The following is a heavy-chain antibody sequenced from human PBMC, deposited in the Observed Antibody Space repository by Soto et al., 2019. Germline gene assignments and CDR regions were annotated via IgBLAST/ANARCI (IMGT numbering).Heavy chain of an antibody. CDR1: GFTFSIYS. CDR2: IMPGSSHI. CDR3: AIEKVGDTSVHVFDI. J-gene: IGHJ3*02. Sequence: EVQLVESGGGLVQPGGSLRLTCAASGFTFSIYSMNWVRQAPGKGLEWVSYIMPGSSHIFYADSVKGRFTISRDNAKNSLYLKMISLRAEDTAVYYCAIEKVGDTSVHVFDIWGQGTMVTVSS. D-gene: IGHD1-26*01. V-gene: IGHV3-48*01.